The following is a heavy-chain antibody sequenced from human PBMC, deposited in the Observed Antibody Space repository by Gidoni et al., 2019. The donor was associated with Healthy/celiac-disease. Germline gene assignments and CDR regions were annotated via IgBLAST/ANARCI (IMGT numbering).Heavy chain of an antibody. CDR3: ARATYSGSYYFDY. J-gene: IGHJ4*02. V-gene: IGHV3-30-3*01. CDR2: ISYDGSNK. CDR1: GFTFSSYA. Sequence: QVQLVESGGGVVQPGGSLRLSCAASGFTFSSYAMHWVRQAPGKGLEWVAVISYDGSNKYYADSVKGRFTISRDNSKNTLYLQMNSLRAEDTAVYYCARATYSGSYYFDYWGQRTLVTVSS. D-gene: IGHD1-26*01.